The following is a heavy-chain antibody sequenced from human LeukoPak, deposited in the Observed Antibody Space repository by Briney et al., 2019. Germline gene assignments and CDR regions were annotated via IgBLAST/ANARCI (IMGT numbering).Heavy chain of an antibody. J-gene: IGHJ4*02. CDR3: ARAYCSGGSCYPFDY. D-gene: IGHD2-15*01. CDR2: INHSGST. V-gene: IGHV4-34*01. CDR1: GGSFSGYY. Sequence: SETLSLTCAVYGGSFSGYYWSWIRQPPGKGLEWIGEINHSGSTNYNPSLKSRVTISVGTSKNQFSLKLSSVTAADTAVYYCARAYCSGGSCYPFDYWGQGTLVTVSS.